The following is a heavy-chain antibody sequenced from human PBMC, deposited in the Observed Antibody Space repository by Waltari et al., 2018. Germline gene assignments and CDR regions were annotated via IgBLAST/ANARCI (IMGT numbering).Heavy chain of an antibody. CDR3: GRIAFGDDGGYFQH. D-gene: IGHD4-17*01. J-gene: IGHJ1*01. CDR1: GGSISPNYT. V-gene: IGHV4-39*01. CDR2: MQYRGST. Sequence: QLQLQESGPGLVKPSETLSLTCTVSGGSISPNYTWGWIRQPPGKGLEWMGNMQYRGSTFYNPSLKIRVTISLDTSKNQFSLRLSSVGAADTAVYFCGRIAFGDDGGYFQHWGQGTLVTVSS.